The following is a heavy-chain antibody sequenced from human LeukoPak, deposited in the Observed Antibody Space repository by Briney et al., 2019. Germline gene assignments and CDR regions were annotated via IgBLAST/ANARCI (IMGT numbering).Heavy chain of an antibody. V-gene: IGHV5-51*01. CDR1: GYSFTSYW. D-gene: IGHD1-1*01. CDR2: IYPGDSDT. J-gene: IGHJ4*02. CDR3: ARTGGTTGTLDY. Sequence: GESLKISCKGFGYSFTSYWIGWVRQMPGKGLEWMGMIYPGDSDTKYSPSFQGQVTFSADKSISTAYLQWSSLKASDTATYYCARTGGTTGTLDYWGQGTLVTVSS.